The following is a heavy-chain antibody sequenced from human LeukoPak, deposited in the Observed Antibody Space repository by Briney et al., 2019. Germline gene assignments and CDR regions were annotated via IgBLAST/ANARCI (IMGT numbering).Heavy chain of an antibody. CDR1: GGSFSGYY. V-gene: IGHV4-34*01. CDR3: ARSWLV. CDR2: INHSGST. J-gene: IGHJ4*02. Sequence: SETLSLTCAVYGGSFSGYYWSWIRQPPGKGLEWIGEINHSGSTNYNPPLKSRVTISVDTSKNQFSLKLGSVTAADTAVYYCARSWLVWGQGTLVTVSS. D-gene: IGHD6-19*01.